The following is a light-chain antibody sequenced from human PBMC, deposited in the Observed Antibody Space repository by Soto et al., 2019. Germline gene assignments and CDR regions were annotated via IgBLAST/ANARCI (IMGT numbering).Light chain of an antibody. Sequence: IVMKLSPVILSLFPGERATLSCRASQSINNKLAWYQEKPGQAPRLLIYGASTRATGIPARFSGSGSGTEFTLTISSLQSEDFAIYYCQQYNNWPPFTFGPGTKVDIK. CDR3: QQYNNWPPFT. CDR1: QSINNK. V-gene: IGKV3-15*01. CDR2: GAS. J-gene: IGKJ3*01.